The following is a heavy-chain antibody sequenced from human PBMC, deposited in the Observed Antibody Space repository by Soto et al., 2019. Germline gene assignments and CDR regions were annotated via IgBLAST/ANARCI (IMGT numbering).Heavy chain of an antibody. CDR3: ARGSNVLRFLEWRIGPSTETDSYGMDV. J-gene: IGHJ6*02. V-gene: IGHV4-34*01. D-gene: IGHD3-3*01. Sequence: PSETLSLTCAVYGGSFSGYYWSWIRQPPGKGLEWIGEINHSGSTNYNPSLKSRVTISVDTSKNQFSLKLSSVTAADTAVYYCARGSNVLRFLEWRIGPSTETDSYGMDVWGQGTTVTVSS. CDR2: INHSGST. CDR1: GGSFSGYY.